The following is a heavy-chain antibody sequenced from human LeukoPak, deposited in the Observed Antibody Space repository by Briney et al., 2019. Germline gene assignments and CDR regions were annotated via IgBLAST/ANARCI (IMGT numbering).Heavy chain of an antibody. CDR1: GFTFSVYD. V-gene: IGHV3-48*03. J-gene: IGHJ4*02. D-gene: IGHD4-17*01. CDR3: ARAGDYADFPFDY. CDR2: ITSGSSIQ. Sequence: GGSLRLSCVSSGFTFSVYDMNWVRQAPGKGLEWVSEITSGSSIQHSADPVKGRFTISRDGAKNTLILQMSSLRSEDTAVYFCARAGDYADFPFDYWGQGTLVTVSS.